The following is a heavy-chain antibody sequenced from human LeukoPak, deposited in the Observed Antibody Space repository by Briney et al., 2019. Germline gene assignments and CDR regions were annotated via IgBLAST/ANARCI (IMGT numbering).Heavy chain of an antibody. Sequence: ASVKVSCKASGYTFSSYGISWVRQAPGQGLEWMGWINPNIGDTNYAPKFQGRVTMTRDTSITTAYMELSRLRSDDTAVYYCARVEMATITVDYWGQGTLVTVSS. J-gene: IGHJ4*02. CDR3: ARVEMATITVDY. CDR2: INPNIGDT. D-gene: IGHD5-24*01. V-gene: IGHV1-2*02. CDR1: GYTFSSYG.